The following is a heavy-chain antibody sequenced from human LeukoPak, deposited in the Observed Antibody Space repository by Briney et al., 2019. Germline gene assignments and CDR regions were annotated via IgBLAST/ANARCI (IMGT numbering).Heavy chain of an antibody. CDR1: GDPISRHY. V-gene: IGHV4-59*08. CDR2: IYYSGST. D-gene: IGHD3-3*01. J-gene: IGHJ4*02. CDR3: ARHGMSGYCSIYFDY. Sequence: SDPLTLPCTLSGDPISRHYWSWTRQPPGKGLEWIGYIYYSGSTNYNPSLKSRVTMSVDTSKTQFSLKLSSVTAADTAVYYCARHGMSGYCSIYFDYWGQGSLVTASS.